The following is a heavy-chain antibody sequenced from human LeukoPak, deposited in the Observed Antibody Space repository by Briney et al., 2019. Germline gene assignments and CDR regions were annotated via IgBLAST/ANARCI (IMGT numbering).Heavy chain of an antibody. CDR1: GGSFSGYY. Sequence: SETLSLTCAVYGGSFSGYYLSWIRQPPGKGLEWIGEINHSGSTNYNPSLKSRVTISVDTSKNQFSLKLSSVTAADTAVYYCARLAADIDCWGQGTLVTVSS. V-gene: IGHV4-34*01. D-gene: IGHD6-13*01. CDR2: INHSGST. J-gene: IGHJ4*02. CDR3: ARLAADIDC.